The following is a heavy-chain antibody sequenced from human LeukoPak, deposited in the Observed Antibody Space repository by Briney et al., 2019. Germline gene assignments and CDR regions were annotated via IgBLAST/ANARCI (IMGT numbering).Heavy chain of an antibody. J-gene: IGHJ5*02. CDR3: ARAIEGPAAIPDWFDP. CDR1: RFTFRNYW. V-gene: IGHV3-11*01. D-gene: IGHD2-2*01. Sequence: KSGGSLRLSCAAYRFTFRNYWMSWIRQAPGKGLEWVSYISSSGSTIYYADSVKGRFTISRDNAKNSLYLQMNSLRAEDTAVYYCARAIEGPAAIPDWFDPWGQGTLVTVSS. CDR2: ISSSGSTI.